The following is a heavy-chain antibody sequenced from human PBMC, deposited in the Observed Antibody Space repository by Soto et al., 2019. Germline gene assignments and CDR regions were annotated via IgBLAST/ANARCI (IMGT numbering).Heavy chain of an antibody. CDR2: VFYTGFT. CDR1: GGSISGSYYY. J-gene: IGHJ4*02. V-gene: IGHV4-39*01. D-gene: IGHD1-20*01. CDR3: ATSQKGYNWNYFDH. Sequence: PSETLSLTCAVSGGSISGSYYYWAWLRQSPGKGPEWIGSVFYTGFTSYNPSLESRVSVSVDTSKSQFSLKLSAVTAVDTAVYYCATSQKGYNWNYFDHWGQGALVTVS.